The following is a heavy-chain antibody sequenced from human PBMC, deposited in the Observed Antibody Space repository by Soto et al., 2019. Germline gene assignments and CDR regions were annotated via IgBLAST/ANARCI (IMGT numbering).Heavy chain of an antibody. Sequence: SETLSLTCAVYGGSFSGYYWSWIRQPPGKGLEWIGEINHSGSTNYNPSLKSRVTISVDTSENQFSLKLSSVTAADTAVYYCARGRSSTGRTPGGLYYYYYYMDVWGKGTTVTVSS. CDR2: INHSGST. CDR3: ARGRSSTGRTPGGLYYYYYYMDV. CDR1: GGSFSGYY. D-gene: IGHD1-1*01. V-gene: IGHV4-34*01. J-gene: IGHJ6*03.